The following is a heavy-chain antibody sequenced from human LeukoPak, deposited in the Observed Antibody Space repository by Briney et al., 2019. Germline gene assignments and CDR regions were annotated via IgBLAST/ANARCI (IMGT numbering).Heavy chain of an antibody. CDR2: ISYDGSNK. CDR1: GFTFSSYG. V-gene: IGHV3-30*03. J-gene: IGHJ4*02. D-gene: IGHD2-21*02. CDR3: ARELLFYY. Sequence: GGSLRLSCAASGFTFSSYGMHWVRQAPGKGLEWVAVISYDGSNKYYADSVKGRFTISRDNSKNTLYLQMNSLRAEDTAVYYCARELLFYYWGQGTLVTVSS.